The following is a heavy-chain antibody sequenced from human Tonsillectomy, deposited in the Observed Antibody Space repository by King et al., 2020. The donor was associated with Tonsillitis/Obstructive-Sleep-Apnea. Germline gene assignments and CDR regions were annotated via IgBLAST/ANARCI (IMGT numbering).Heavy chain of an antibody. J-gene: IGHJ4*01. CDR2: IKQDGNEK. CDR1: GFSFSTYW. CDR3: ARDGSHYYDSSGYYTFKH. Sequence: VQLVESGGGLVQPGGSLRLSCSASGFSFSTYWMSWVRQAPGKGLEWVANIKQDGNEKYYVDSVKGRFTISRDNAKNSLSLQMNSLRAEDTAAYYCARDGSHYYDSSGYYTFKHWGHGTLVTVSS. V-gene: IGHV3-7*04. D-gene: IGHD3-22*01.